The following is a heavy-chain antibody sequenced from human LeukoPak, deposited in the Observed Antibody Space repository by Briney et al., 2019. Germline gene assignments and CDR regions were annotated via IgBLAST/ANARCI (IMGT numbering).Heavy chain of an antibody. J-gene: IGHJ3*02. CDR1: GGSISRYY. D-gene: IGHD2-15*01. CDR2: IYYSGST. CDR3: ARQVVAAATLSAFEI. Sequence: SETLSLTCTVSGGSISRYYWSWIRQPPGKGLEWIGYIYYSGSTKYNPSLKSRVTISVDTSKNQLSLKLSSVTAADTAVYYCARQVVAAATLSAFEIWGQGTMVTVSS. V-gene: IGHV4-59*01.